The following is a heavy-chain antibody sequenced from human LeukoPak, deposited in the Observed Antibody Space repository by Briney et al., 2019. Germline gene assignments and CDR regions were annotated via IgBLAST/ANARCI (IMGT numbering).Heavy chain of an antibody. CDR1: GFPFSSYW. D-gene: IGHD3-22*01. CDR2: INHDGSST. V-gene: IGHV3-74*01. CDR3: VRDWGYDSSGYWQKYFDT. Sequence: GGSLRLSCAASGFPFSSYWMSWVRHAPGKGLVWVSRINHDGSSTNYADSVKGRFTISRDNAKNTVYLHMNSLRAEDTAVYYCVRDWGYDSSGYWQKYFDTWGQGTVVTVSS. J-gene: IGHJ4*02.